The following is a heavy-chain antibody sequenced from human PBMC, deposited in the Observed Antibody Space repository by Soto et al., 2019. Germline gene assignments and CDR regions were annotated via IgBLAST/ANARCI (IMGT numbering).Heavy chain of an antibody. CDR2: VSSSGST. V-gene: IGHV4-4*08. CDR1: GDSISNYY. Sequence: SETLSLTCVVSGDSISNYYWRWIRQPPGKGLEWIGDVSSSGSTYYNPSLKSRVTISVDTSKNQFSLKLSSVTAADTAVYYCARPPLSLGSAAHDAFDIRGQGTMVTVSS. D-gene: IGHD3-10*01. J-gene: IGHJ3*02. CDR3: ARPPLSLGSAAHDAFDI.